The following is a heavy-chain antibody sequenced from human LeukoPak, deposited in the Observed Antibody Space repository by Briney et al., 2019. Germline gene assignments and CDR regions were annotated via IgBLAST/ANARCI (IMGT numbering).Heavy chain of an antibody. CDR1: GFTVSSNY. V-gene: IGHV3-53*01. J-gene: IGHJ3*02. D-gene: IGHD6-19*01. CDR2: LYRGGST. Sequence: PGGSLRLSCAASGFTVSSNYMTWVRQAPGKGLEWVSVLYRGGSTYYADSVKGRFTISRDNSKNTLYLQMNSLRAEDTAVYYCASVLAVAHLPLALDIWGQGTVVTVSS. CDR3: ASVLAVAHLPLALDI.